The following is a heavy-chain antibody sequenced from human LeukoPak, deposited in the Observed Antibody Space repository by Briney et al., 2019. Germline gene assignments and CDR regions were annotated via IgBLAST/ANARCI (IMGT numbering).Heavy chain of an antibody. Sequence: GGSLRLSCAASGSTFSSYGMHWVRQAPGKGLEWVAVIWYDGSNKYYADSVKGRFTISRDNSKNTLYLQMNSLGAEDTAVYYCAREGTGTTLAPDAFDIWGQGTMVTVSS. CDR2: IWYDGSNK. CDR1: GSTFSSYG. D-gene: IGHD1-7*01. CDR3: AREGTGTTLAPDAFDI. V-gene: IGHV3-33*01. J-gene: IGHJ3*02.